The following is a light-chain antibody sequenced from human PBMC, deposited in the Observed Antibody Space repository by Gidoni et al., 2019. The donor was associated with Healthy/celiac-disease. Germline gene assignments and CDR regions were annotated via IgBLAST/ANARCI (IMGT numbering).Light chain of an antibody. Sequence: IVITQSPATLSVAPGESATLSCSASQSVSSNLSWYQQKPGQAPLLLIYGASTRATGIPARFSGSGSGTEFTLTISSLQSEDFAVYYCQQYNNWPLTFGGGTKVEIK. CDR1: QSVSSN. V-gene: IGKV3D-15*01. CDR3: QQYNNWPLT. CDR2: GAS. J-gene: IGKJ4*01.